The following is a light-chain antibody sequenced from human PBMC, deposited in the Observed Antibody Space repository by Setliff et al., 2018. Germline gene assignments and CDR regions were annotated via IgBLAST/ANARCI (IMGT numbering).Light chain of an antibody. CDR3: SSFVGSSARHV. J-gene: IGLJ1*01. Sequence: QSALTQPASVSGSPGQSITISCTGTSSDIGGYQYVSWYQHHPGEAPELMIYDVSQRPSGVSNRFSGSKSGNTASLTISGLQAEDEAHYYCSSFVGSSARHVFGTGTKVTVL. CDR1: SSDIGGYQY. V-gene: IGLV2-14*03. CDR2: DVS.